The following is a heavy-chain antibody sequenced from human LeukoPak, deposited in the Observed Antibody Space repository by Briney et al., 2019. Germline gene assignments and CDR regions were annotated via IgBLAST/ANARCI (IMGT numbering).Heavy chain of an antibody. CDR2: ISGSGGST. J-gene: IGHJ6*02. D-gene: IGHD6-6*01. CDR1: GFTFSSYA. CDR3: AKWGSSLYYYGMDV. Sequence: GGSLRLSCAASGFTFSSYAMSWVRQAPGKGLEWVSGISGSGGSTYYADSVKGRFTISRDNSKNTMYLQMNSLRAEDTAVYYCAKWGSSLYYYGMDVWGQGTTVTVSS. V-gene: IGHV3-23*01.